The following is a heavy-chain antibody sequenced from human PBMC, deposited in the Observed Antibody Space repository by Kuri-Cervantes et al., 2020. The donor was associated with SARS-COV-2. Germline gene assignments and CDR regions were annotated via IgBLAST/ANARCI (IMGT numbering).Heavy chain of an antibody. Sequence: QVSFKDCGYSFTSYWIGWVRQVPGKGLEWMGVIYPSDSDTRYSPSFQGRVTIPADKSISTAYLQWSSRKASDTAMYYCARLGNIWFGELLTPLPDQWGQGTLVTVSS. CDR1: GYSFTSYW. V-gene: IGHV5-51*01. CDR3: ARLGNIWFGELLTPLPDQ. J-gene: IGHJ4*02. CDR2: IYPSDSDT. D-gene: IGHD3-10*01.